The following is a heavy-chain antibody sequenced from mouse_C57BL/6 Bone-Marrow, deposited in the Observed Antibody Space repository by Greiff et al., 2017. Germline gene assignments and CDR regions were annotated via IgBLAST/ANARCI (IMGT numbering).Heavy chain of an antibody. J-gene: IGHJ2*01. CDR1: GYTFTDYA. V-gene: IGHV1-67*01. CDR3: AARAPFTTVVDY. D-gene: IGHD1-1*01. Sequence: QVQLKESGPELVRPGVSVKISCKGSGYTFTDYAMHWVKQSHAKSLEWIGVISTYYGDASYNQKFKDKATMTVDKSSSTAYMELARLTSEDSAVYYCAARAPFTTVVDYWGQGTTLTVSS. CDR2: ISTYYGDA.